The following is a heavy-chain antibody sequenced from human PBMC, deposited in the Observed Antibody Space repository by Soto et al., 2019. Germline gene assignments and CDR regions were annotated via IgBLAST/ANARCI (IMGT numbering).Heavy chain of an antibody. CDR3: ARVRGILSGYNENWFDP. Sequence: QLQLQESGSGLVKPSQTLSLTCAVSDGSISSGGYSWSWIRQPPGKALEWIGYIYHSGGTYSNPFLKSRVTVSVDRAKNQFSLKLSSVTAAVTAVYFCARVRGILSGYNENWFDPWVQGTLVTVSS. CDR1: DGSISSGGYS. D-gene: IGHD3-9*01. V-gene: IGHV4-30-2*01. CDR2: IYHSGGT. J-gene: IGHJ5*02.